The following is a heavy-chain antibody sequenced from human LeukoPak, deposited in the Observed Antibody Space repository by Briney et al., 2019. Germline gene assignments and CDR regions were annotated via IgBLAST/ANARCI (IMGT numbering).Heavy chain of an antibody. CDR3: AKSGYSSSWYAGYDAFDI. D-gene: IGHD6-13*01. V-gene: IGHV3-23*01. J-gene: IGHJ3*02. Sequence: GVPLRLFCGASGFTFRRCAMSWVRQAPGRGVVWVSSFSGSGGSTYYADSVKGRFTISRDNAKNTLYLQMNSLRAEDTAVYYCAKSGYSSSWYAGYDAFDIWGQGTMVTVSS. CDR1: GFTFRRCA. CDR2: FSGSGGST.